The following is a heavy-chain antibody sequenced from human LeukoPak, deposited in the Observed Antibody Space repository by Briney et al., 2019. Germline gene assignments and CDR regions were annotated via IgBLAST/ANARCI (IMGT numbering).Heavy chain of an antibody. D-gene: IGHD6-13*01. CDR3: ARARIAAPLLDY. J-gene: IGHJ4*02. Sequence: KPGGSLRLSCAASGFTFSSSNMNWVRQAPGKGLEWVSSISSSSSFIFYADSVQGRFTISRDNAENSLYLQMNSLRVEDTSVYYCARARIAAPLLDYWGQGTLVTVSS. V-gene: IGHV3-21*01. CDR2: ISSSSSFI. CDR1: GFTFSSSN.